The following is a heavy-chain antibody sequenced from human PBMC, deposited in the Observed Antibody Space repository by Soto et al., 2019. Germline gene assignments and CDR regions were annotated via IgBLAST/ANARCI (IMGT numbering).Heavy chain of an antibody. V-gene: IGHV4-39*01. CDR1: GGSISSSSYY. Sequence: PSETLSLTCTVSGGSISSSSYYWGWIRQPPGKGLEWIGTIYYSGSTYYNPSLKSRVTISVDTSKNQFSLKLSSVTAADTAVYYCASERGSYNEDAFDIWGQGTVVTVSS. D-gene: IGHD1-26*01. CDR3: ASERGSYNEDAFDI. J-gene: IGHJ3*02. CDR2: IYYSGST.